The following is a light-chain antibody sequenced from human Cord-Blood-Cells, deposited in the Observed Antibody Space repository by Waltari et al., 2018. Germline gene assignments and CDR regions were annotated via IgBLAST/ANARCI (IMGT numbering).Light chain of an antibody. CDR1: QSVSSN. Sequence: EIVMTQSPATLSVSPGERATLYCRASQSVSSNLAWYQQKPGQAPRLRIYGASTRATGIPAMFSGSGSGTEFTLTISSLQSEDFSVYYCQQYNNWWTFGQGTKVEIK. CDR3: QQYNNWWT. J-gene: IGKJ1*01. V-gene: IGKV3-15*01. CDR2: GAS.